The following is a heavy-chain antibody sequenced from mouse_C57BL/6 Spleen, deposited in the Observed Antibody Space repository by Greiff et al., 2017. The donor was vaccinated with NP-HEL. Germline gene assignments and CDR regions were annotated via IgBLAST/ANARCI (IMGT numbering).Heavy chain of an antibody. V-gene: IGHV5-6*01. J-gene: IGHJ4*01. Sequence: EVHLVESGGDLVKPGGSLKLSCAASGFTFSSYGMSWVRQTPDKRLEWVATISSGGSYTYYPDSVKGRFTISRDNAKNTLYLQMSSLKSEDTAMYYCARRFDYDGGYAMDYWGQGTSVTVSS. D-gene: IGHD2-4*01. CDR2: ISSGGSYT. CDR3: ARRFDYDGGYAMDY. CDR1: GFTFSSYG.